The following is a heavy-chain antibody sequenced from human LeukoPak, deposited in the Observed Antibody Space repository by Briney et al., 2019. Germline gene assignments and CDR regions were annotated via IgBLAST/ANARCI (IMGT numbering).Heavy chain of an antibody. D-gene: IGHD3-3*01. CDR2: IKQEGREK. Sequence: PGGSLRLFCAASGFTFSSYWMTWVRQAPGKGLEWVANIKQEGREKYYVDSVKGRFTISRDNAKNSLYLQMNSLRGEDTAIYYCTRDNPFGAYWGQGTLVTVSS. V-gene: IGHV3-7*03. CDR1: GFTFSSYW. CDR3: TRDNPFGAY. J-gene: IGHJ4*02.